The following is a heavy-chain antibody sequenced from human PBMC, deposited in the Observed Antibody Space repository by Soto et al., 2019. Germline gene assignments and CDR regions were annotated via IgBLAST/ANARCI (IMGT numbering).Heavy chain of an antibody. D-gene: IGHD6-13*01. CDR1: GYSFTNYW. CDR2: IYPGGSDT. CDR3: ARTSAAGKYYYGMDV. Sequence: GESLKISCKGSGYSFTNYWIGWVRQMPGKGLEWMGLIYPGGSDTRYSPSFQGQVTISADKSITTAYMLWSSLKASDTAMYYCARTSAAGKYYYGMDVWGQGTTVTAP. J-gene: IGHJ6*02. V-gene: IGHV5-51*01.